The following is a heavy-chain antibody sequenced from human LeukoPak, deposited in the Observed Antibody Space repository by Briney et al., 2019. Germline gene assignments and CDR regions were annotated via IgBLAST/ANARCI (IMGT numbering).Heavy chain of an antibody. CDR2: ISTYNGNT. D-gene: IGHD3-10*01. J-gene: IGHJ5*02. Sequence: GASVKVSCKASGYTFTSYGFSWVRQAPGQGLEWMGWISTYNGNTNYAQRLQGRVAMTTDTSTSTAYMELRSLRSDDTAVYYCARLWKEGSGSNYNGGFDPWGQGTLVTVSS. CDR1: GYTFTSYG. CDR3: ARLWKEGSGSNYNGGFDP. V-gene: IGHV1-18*01.